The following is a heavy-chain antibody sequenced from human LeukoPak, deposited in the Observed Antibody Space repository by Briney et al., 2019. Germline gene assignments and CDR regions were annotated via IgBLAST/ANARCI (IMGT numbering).Heavy chain of an antibody. J-gene: IGHJ4*02. CDR2: IRTKGNKDAT. Sequence: PGGSLRLSCEASGFTFSGSGLHWVRQASGKGLEWVGRIRTKGNKDATSYAASVNGRFTISTDDSQNTAFLHMNSLETEDTAVYYCTVSGGTYQYWGQGTQVTVSS. D-gene: IGHD2-15*01. V-gene: IGHV3-73*01. CDR1: GFTFSGSG. CDR3: TVSGGTYQY.